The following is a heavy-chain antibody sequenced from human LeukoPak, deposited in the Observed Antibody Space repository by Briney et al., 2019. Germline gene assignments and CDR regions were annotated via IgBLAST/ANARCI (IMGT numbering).Heavy chain of an antibody. J-gene: IGHJ3*02. D-gene: IGHD3-22*01. CDR3: ARGHYYDSSGSYAFDI. V-gene: IGHV4-31*03. Sequence: PSETLSLTCTVSGGSISSGGYYWSWIRQHPGKGLEWIGYIYYSGSTYYNPSLKSRVTTSVDTSKSQFSLKLSSVTAADTAVYYCARGHYYDSSGSYAFDIWGQGTMVTVSS. CDR1: GGSISSGGYY. CDR2: IYYSGST.